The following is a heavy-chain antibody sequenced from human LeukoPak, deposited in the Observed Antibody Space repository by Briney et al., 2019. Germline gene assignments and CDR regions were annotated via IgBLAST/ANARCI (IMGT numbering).Heavy chain of an antibody. CDR2: IYYSGSA. CDR3: ARHSSGGNFDY. J-gene: IGHJ4*02. V-gene: IGHV4-59*08. CDR1: GGSINSCY. Sequence: SETLSLTCTVSGGSINSCYWSWIRQPPGKGLEWIGYIYYSGSANYNPSLKSRVTISVDSSKSQFSLKLTSVTAADTAVYYCARHSSGGNFDYWGQGTLVTVSS. D-gene: IGHD6-19*01.